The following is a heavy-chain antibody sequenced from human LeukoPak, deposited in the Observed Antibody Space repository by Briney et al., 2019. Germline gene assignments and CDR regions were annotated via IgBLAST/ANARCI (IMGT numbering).Heavy chain of an antibody. J-gene: IGHJ4*02. Sequence: GASVKVSCKASGGTFSSYAISWVRQAPGQGLEWMGGIIPIFGTANYAQKFQGRVTITTDESTSTAYMELSSLRSEDTAVYYCARDRWDSSSSSYYFDYWGQGTLVTVSS. V-gene: IGHV1-69*05. CDR3: ARDRWDSSSSSYYFDY. CDR2: IIPIFGTA. CDR1: GGTFSSYA. D-gene: IGHD6-6*01.